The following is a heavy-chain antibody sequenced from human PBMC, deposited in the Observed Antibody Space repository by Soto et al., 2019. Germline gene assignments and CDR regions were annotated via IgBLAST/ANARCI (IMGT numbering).Heavy chain of an antibody. CDR2: VTGDGHAI. V-gene: IGHV3-74*03. J-gene: IGHJ4*02. D-gene: IGHD2-2*01. CDR1: VFTFANYW. Sequence: RWSLRLSCSASVFTFANYWMHWRRQGPGKGPEWVSRVTGDGHAIQYADSVKGRFTVSRDNAKNTLFLQMNSLRAEDTAVYYCATADADYWGPGTLVTVSS. CDR3: ATADADY.